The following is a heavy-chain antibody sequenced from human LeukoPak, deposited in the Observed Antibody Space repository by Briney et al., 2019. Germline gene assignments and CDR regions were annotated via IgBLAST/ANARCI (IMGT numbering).Heavy chain of an antibody. CDR2: IYHSGST. Sequence: PSVTLSLTCAVSGGSISSGGYSWSWIRQPPGKGLEWIGYIYHSGSTYYNPSLKSRVTISVDRSKNQFSLKLSSVTAADTAVYYCARGPDWFDPWGQGTLVTVSS. CDR3: ARGPDWFDP. CDR1: GGSISSGGYS. J-gene: IGHJ5*02. V-gene: IGHV4-30-2*01.